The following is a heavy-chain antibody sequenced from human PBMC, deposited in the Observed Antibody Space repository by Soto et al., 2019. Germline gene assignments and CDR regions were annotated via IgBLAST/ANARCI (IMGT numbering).Heavy chain of an antibody. V-gene: IGHV3-23*01. J-gene: IGHJ4*02. D-gene: IGHD3-10*01. Sequence: HPGGSLRLSCTASGIIFSTFAMSWVRQAPGKGLEWVSGITGSGGSTNYADSVKGRFTISRDNSKDTLYLQMNSLRAEDTAIYYCALTTVTSIRGEPPAHLAQGTLVTVSS. CDR1: GIIFSTFA. CDR2: ITGSGGST. CDR3: ALTTVTSIRGEPPAH.